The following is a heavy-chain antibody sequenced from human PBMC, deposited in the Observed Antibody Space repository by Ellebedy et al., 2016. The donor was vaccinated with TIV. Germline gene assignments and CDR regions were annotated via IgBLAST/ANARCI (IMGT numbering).Heavy chain of an antibody. CDR3: AKGSQWLGRTCFDY. J-gene: IGHJ4*02. D-gene: IGHD6-19*01. CDR1: GFTFSSYA. V-gene: IGHV3-23*01. Sequence: GESLKISCAASGFTFSSYAMRWVRLAPGKGLEWVSSISGNGGRTDDADSVKGRFTISGDNSNNSLYLHMNSLRAEDTAVYYCAKGSQWLGRTCFDYWGQGTLVTVSS. CDR2: ISGNGGRT.